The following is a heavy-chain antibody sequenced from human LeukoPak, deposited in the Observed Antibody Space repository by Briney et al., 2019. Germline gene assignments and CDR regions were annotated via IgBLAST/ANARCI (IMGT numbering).Heavy chain of an antibody. Sequence: GGSLRLSCAVSGFTLTNHGVSWFRQAPGKGLEWVSIITGTGGKYYGDSVKGRFVLSRDDSKNTLYLQMNSLRAEDTAVYYCARDPGRDGYNYCFDYWGQGTLVTVSS. CDR1: GFTLTNHG. V-gene: IGHV3-23*01. CDR3: ARDPGRDGYNYCFDY. J-gene: IGHJ4*02. CDR2: ITGTGGK. D-gene: IGHD5-24*01.